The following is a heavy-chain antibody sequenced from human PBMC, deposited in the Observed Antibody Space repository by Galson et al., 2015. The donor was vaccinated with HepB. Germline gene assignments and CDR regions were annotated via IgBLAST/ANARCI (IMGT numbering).Heavy chain of an antibody. D-gene: IGHD3-3*01. CDR1: GFTFSSYA. J-gene: IGHJ4*02. CDR2: ISGSGGST. CDR3: ARDMGRYDFWSGYYEPVDY. Sequence: SLRLSCAASGFTFSSYAMSWVRQAPGKGLEWVSAISGSGGSTYYADSVKGRFTISRDNAKNSLYLQMNSLRAEDTAVYYCARDMGRYDFWSGYYEPVDYWGQGTLVTVSS. V-gene: IGHV3-23*01.